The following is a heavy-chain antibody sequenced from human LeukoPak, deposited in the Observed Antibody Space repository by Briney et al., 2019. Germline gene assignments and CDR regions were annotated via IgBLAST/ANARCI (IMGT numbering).Heavy chain of an antibody. V-gene: IGHV3-30-3*01. CDR3: ARAPGYCSGGSCYGDYYYGMDV. CDR1: GFTFSSYP. Sequence: PGGSLRLSCAASGFTFSSYPMHWVRQAPGEGLEWVAVTSYDGSNKYYADSVKGRFTISRDNSKNTLYLQMNSLRAEDTAVYYCARAPGYCSGGSCYGDYYYGMDVWGQGTTVTVSS. J-gene: IGHJ6*02. D-gene: IGHD2-15*01. CDR2: TSYDGSNK.